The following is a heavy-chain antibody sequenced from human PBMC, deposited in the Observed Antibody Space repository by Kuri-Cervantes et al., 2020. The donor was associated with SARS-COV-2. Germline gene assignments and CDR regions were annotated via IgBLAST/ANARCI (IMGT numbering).Heavy chain of an antibody. Sequence: ASVKVSCKASGYTFTGYYIHWVRQAPGQGLEWMGWINPNSGGTNYAQKFQGRVTMTRDTSISTAYMELSRLRSDDTAVYYCARDVAVAGRGWYYYYYYYMDVWAKGPTVTVSS. CDR1: GYTFTGYY. CDR3: ARDVAVAGRGWYYYYYYYMDV. V-gene: IGHV1-2*02. D-gene: IGHD6-19*01. CDR2: INPNSGGT. J-gene: IGHJ6*03.